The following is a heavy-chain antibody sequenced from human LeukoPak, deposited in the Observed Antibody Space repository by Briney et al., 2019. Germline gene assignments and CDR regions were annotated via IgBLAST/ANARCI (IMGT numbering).Heavy chain of an antibody. D-gene: IGHD5-24*01. CDR1: GFTSSSHG. CDR2: IWYDGSHR. V-gene: IGHV3-33*01. CDR3: VRDNAAADGALDY. J-gene: IGHJ4*02. Sequence: GGSLRLSCVASGFTSSSHGMHWVRQAPGKGLEWVAVIWYDGSHRYYPDSVKGRFTISRDNSKNTLFLQMDSLRVDDTAVYYCVRDNAAADGALDYWGQGSLVTVSS.